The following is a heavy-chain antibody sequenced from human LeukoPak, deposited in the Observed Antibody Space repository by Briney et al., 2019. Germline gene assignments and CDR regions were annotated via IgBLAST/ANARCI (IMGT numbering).Heavy chain of an antibody. CDR1: GGTFSSYA. CDR2: IIPVLGIA. V-gene: IGHV1-69*04. D-gene: IGHD3-16*02. J-gene: IGHJ4*02. CDR3: AREAIRLRLGELSLLGYFDY. Sequence: SVKVSCKASGGTFSSYAISWVRQAPGQGLEWMGRIIPVLGIANYAQKFQGRVTITAYKSPSTAYMELSSLRSEDTAVYYCAREAIRLRLGELSLLGYFDYWGQGTLVTVSS.